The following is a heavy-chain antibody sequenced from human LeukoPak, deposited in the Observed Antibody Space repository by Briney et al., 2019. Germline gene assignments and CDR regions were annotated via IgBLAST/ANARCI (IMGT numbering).Heavy chain of an antibody. V-gene: IGHV3-7*01. CDR1: GFTFSSYW. Sequence: SGGSLRLSCAASGFTFSSYWMSWVRQAPGKGLEWVANIKQDGSEKYYVDSVKGRFTISRDNAKNSLYLQMNSLRAEDTAVYYCARDVDEGYSSSWYDYWGQGTLVTVSS. J-gene: IGHJ4*02. CDR2: IKQDGSEK. CDR3: ARDVDEGYSSSWYDY. D-gene: IGHD6-13*01.